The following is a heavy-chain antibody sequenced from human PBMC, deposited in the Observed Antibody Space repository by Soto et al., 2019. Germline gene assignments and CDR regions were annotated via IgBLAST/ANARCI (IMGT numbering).Heavy chain of an antibody. CDR3: TRPCTGGDGYNYGY. CDR2: IRSKANSYAT. V-gene: IGHV3-73*02. J-gene: IGHJ4*02. D-gene: IGHD5-12*01. CDR1: GVTFSGSA. Sequence: EVQLVESGGGLVQPGGSLTLSCAASGVTFSGSAMHWVRQASGKGLVWVGRIRSKANSYATAYAASVKGRFTISRDDSKNTAYLQMNSLKTEDTAVYYCTRPCTGGDGYNYGYWGQGTLVTVSS.